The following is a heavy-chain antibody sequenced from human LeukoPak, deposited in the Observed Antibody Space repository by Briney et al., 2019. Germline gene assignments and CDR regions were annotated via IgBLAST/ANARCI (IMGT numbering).Heavy chain of an antibody. V-gene: IGHV4-59*01. CDR1: GASISSYS. D-gene: IGHD6-19*01. J-gene: IGHJ5*02. CDR3: ARRSGWYLP. Sequence: SETLSLTCTVSGASISSYSWSWIRQPPGKGLEWIGCMYISGITDYSPSLKSRVTISVDTSRNQFSLELSSVTAADTAVYYCARRSGWYLPWGQGTLVTVSS. CDR2: MYISGIT.